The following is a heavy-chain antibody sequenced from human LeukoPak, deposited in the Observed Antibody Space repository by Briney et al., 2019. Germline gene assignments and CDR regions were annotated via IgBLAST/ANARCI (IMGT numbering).Heavy chain of an antibody. J-gene: IGHJ4*02. D-gene: IGHD3-22*01. V-gene: IGHV1-24*01. CDR1: GYTLTELS. Sequence: ASVKVSCKVSGYTLTELSMHWVRQAPGKGLEWMGGFDPEDGETIYAQKFQGRVTMTEDTSTDTAYMELRSLRSDDTAVYYCARDFRYDSSGYYADWGQGTLVTVSS. CDR2: FDPEDGET. CDR3: ARDFRYDSSGYYAD.